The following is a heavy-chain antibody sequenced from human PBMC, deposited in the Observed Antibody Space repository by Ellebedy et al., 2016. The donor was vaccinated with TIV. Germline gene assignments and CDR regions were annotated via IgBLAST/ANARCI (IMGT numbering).Heavy chain of an antibody. CDR3: AKEPLGLWLAVRRYWYFDL. V-gene: IGHV3-30*18. Sequence: GGSLRLXXAVSGFTFSSYGMHWVRQAPGKGLEWVAVISYDGSNKYYADSVKGRFTISRDNSKNTLYLQMNSLRAEDTAVYYCAKEPLGLWLAVRRYWYFDLWGRGTLVTVSS. CDR1: GFTFSSYG. J-gene: IGHJ2*01. D-gene: IGHD6-19*01. CDR2: ISYDGSNK.